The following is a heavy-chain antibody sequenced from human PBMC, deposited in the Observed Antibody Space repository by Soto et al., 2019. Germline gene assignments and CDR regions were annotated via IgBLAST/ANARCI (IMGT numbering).Heavy chain of an antibody. CDR3: TRGLLTDYFDY. CDR2: IYSGGST. V-gene: IGHV3-66*01. Sequence: VGSLRLSCAASGFTVSSNYMSWVRQAPGKGLEWVSVIYSGGSTYYADSVKGRFTISRDNSKNTLYLQVNNLRNDDTAVYYCTRGLLTDYFDYWGQGALVTVSS. CDR1: GFTVSSNY. J-gene: IGHJ4*02.